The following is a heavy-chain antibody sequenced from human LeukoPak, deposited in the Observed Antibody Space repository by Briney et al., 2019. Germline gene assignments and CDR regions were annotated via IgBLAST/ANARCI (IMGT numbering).Heavy chain of an antibody. CDR1: GGSFSGYY. V-gene: IGHV4-34*01. CDR2: INHSGST. D-gene: IGHD6-13*01. J-gene: IGHJ4*02. CDR3: ARVEVAAAGTYDY. Sequence: SETLSLTCAVYGGSFSGYYWSWIRQPPGKGLEWIGEINHSGSTNYNPSLKSRVTISVDTSKNQFSLKLSSVTAADTAVYYCARVEVAAAGTYDYWGQGTLVTVSS.